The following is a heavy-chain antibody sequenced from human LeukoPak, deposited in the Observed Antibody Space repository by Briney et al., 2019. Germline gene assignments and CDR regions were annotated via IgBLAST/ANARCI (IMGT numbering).Heavy chain of an antibody. D-gene: IGHD3-10*01. V-gene: IGHV4-59*01. CDR2: IYYSGST. Sequence: SETLSLTCTVSGGSISSYYWSWIRQPPGKGLEWIGYIYYSGSTNYNPSLKSRVTISVDTSKNQFSLKLSSVTAADTAVYYCARESGGSGSYYKIHGFDPWGQGTPVTVSS. J-gene: IGHJ5*02. CDR1: GGSISSYY. CDR3: ARESGGSGSYYKIHGFDP.